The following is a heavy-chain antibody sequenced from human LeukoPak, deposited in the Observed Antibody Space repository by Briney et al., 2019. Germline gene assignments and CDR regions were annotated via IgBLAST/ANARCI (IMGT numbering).Heavy chain of an antibody. J-gene: IGHJ5*02. V-gene: IGHV4-61*01. CDR1: GYSISSGYY. CDR2: IYYSGST. Sequence: SETLSLTCTVSGYSISSGYYWGWIRQPPGKGLEWIGYIYYSGSTNYNPSLKSRVTISVDTSKNQFSLKLNSVTAADTAVYYCARENESGDWFDPWGQGTLVTVSS. D-gene: IGHD1-1*01. CDR3: ARENESGDWFDP.